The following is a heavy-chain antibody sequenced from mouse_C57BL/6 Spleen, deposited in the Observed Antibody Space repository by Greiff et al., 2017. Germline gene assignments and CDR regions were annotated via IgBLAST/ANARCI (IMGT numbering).Heavy chain of an antibody. Sequence: VKLQESGPGLVQPSQSLSITCTVSGFSFTSYGVHWVRQSPGKGLEWLGVIWSGGSTDYNAAFISRLSISKDNSKSQVFFKMNSLQADDTAIYYCARTEGYYYGSSYGFDYWGQGTTLTVSS. CDR3: ARTEGYYYGSSYGFDY. D-gene: IGHD1-1*01. V-gene: IGHV2-2*01. CDR1: GFSFTSYG. J-gene: IGHJ2*01. CDR2: IWSGGST.